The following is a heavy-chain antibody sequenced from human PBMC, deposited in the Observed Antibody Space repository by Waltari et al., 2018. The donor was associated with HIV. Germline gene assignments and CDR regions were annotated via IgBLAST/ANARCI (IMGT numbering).Heavy chain of an antibody. CDR2: ST. J-gene: IGHJ5*02. V-gene: IGHV4-59*01. CDR3: ARVLHAKTYYYDSSGCDWFDP. D-gene: IGHD3-22*01. Sequence: STNYNPSLKSRVTISVDTSKNQFSLKLSSVTAADTAVYYCARVLHAKTYYYDSSGCDWFDPWGQGTLVTVSS.